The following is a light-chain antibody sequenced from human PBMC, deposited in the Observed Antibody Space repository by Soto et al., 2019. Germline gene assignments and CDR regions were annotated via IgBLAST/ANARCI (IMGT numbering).Light chain of an antibody. V-gene: IGKV3-15*01. CDR3: QHYTNWTRT. CDR2: GAS. J-gene: IGKJ1*01. Sequence: EIVRTQSPDTLSVSPGERATLSCRARQSVSSNLALYSQKHGQAPRLLIYGASHRATGIPARFSGSGSWTEFTLNISSLQSEAVAVYSCQHYTNWTRTFGQGTKVAIK. CDR1: QSVSSN.